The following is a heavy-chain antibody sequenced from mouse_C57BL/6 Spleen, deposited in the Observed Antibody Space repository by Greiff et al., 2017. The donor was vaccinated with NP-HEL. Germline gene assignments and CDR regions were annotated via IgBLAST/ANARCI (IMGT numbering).Heavy chain of an antibody. J-gene: IGHJ2*01. CDR3: ARSVRVTSPCDD. Sequence: VQLQQSGAELVKPGASVKLSCKASGYTFTSYWITWVKQRPGQGLEWIGDIYPGSGSTNYNEKFKSKATLTVDKSSSTAYMQLSSLTSEDSAVYYCARSVRVTSPCDDWGQGTTVTVSS. CDR1: GYTFTSYW. V-gene: IGHV1-55*01. D-gene: IGHD2-13*01. CDR2: IYPGSGST.